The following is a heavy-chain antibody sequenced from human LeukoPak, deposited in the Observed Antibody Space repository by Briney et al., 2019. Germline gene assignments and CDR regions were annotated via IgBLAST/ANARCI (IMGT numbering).Heavy chain of an antibody. CDR1: GYTFTSYG. CDR2: ISAYNGNT. V-gene: IGHV1-18*01. Sequence: ASVKVSCKASGYTFTSYGISWVRQAPGQGLEWMGWISAYNGNTNSAQKLQGRVTMTTDTSTSTAYMELRSLRSDDTAVYYCARVKSVIAMIVGGDYFDYWGQGTLVTVSS. D-gene: IGHD3-22*01. J-gene: IGHJ4*02. CDR3: ARVKSVIAMIVGGDYFDY.